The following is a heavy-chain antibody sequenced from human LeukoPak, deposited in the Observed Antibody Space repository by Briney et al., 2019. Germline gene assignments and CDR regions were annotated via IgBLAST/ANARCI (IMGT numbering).Heavy chain of an antibody. CDR2: IYYSGST. D-gene: IGHD2-21*01. Sequence: SETLSLTCTVSGGSISSSSYYWGWIRQPPGKGLEWIGSIYYSGSTYYNPSLKSRVTISVDTSKNQFSLKLSSVTAADTAVYYCARVVTDSPPYYYYYYYMDVWGKGTTVTVSS. J-gene: IGHJ6*03. CDR1: GGSISSSSYY. CDR3: ARVVTDSPPYYYYYYYMDV. V-gene: IGHV4-39*07.